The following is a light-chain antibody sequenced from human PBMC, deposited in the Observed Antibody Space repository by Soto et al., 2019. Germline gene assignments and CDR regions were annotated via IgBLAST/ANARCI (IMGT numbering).Light chain of an antibody. J-gene: IGKJ1*01. V-gene: IGKV3-20*01. CDR2: GAS. CDR3: QQYGSSPWT. CDR1: QRVSRN. Sequence: EIVSTQSPETLSVSPGERAPLSCRASQRVSRNLAWYQQKPGQAPRLLMYGASSRATGIPDRFSGSGSGTDFTLTISRLYPEDFAVSYCQQYGSSPWTYGQGTKVDIK.